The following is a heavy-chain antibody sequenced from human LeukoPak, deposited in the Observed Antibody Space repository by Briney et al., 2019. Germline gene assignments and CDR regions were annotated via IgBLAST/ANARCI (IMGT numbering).Heavy chain of an antibody. V-gene: IGHV3-7*03. J-gene: IGHJ5*01. D-gene: IGHD1-1*01. Sequence: GGSLRLSCAASGFTFSNYWMHWVRQAPGKGLEWVANIKQDGSEKYYVDSVKGRFTISRDNSKNTLYLQVNSLRVEDTAVYYCARVQRGGGTSRWFDPWGQGTLVIVSS. CDR2: IKQDGSEK. CDR1: GFTFSNYW. CDR3: ARVQRGGGTSRWFDP.